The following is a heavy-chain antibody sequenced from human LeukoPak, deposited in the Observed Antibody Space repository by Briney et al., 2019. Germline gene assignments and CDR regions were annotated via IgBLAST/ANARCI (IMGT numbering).Heavy chain of an antibody. CDR2: ISSSSTYI. CDR1: GFTFSTYT. V-gene: IGHV3-21*01. J-gene: IGHJ4*02. Sequence: PGGSLRLSCAASGFTFSTYTMNWVRQAPGKGLEWVSSISSSSTYIYYADSVKGRFTISRDNAKSLLYLQMNSLRAEDTAVYYCARATAMVTDGFDYWGQGTLVTVSS. CDR3: ARATAMVTDGFDY. D-gene: IGHD5-18*01.